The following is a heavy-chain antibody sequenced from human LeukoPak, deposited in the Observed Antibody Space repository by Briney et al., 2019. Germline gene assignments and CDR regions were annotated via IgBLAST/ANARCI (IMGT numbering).Heavy chain of an antibody. J-gene: IGHJ4*02. CDR2: ISGSGGST. CDR1: GFTFSSYG. Sequence: GGSLRLACAASGFTFSSYGMVWVRQAPAKGLEWVSAISGSGGSTYYADCVKGRFTISRDNSKNTLYLQMNSLRAEDTAVYYCAKDRAVATIGGIDYWGQGTLVTVSS. CDR3: AKDRAVATIGGIDY. V-gene: IGHV3-23*01. D-gene: IGHD5-12*01.